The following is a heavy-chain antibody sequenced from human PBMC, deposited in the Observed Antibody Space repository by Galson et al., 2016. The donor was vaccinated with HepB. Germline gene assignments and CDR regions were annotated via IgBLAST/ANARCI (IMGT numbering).Heavy chain of an antibody. CDR1: GYTFTIYG. J-gene: IGHJ4*02. CDR3: ARDRDAVPYYFDN. Sequence: SVKVSCKASGYTFTIYGITWVRQAPGQGLEWMGWISPYNGNTKSAQKFQGRVTMATDTSTSTVYMELRNLRSDDTAFYYCARDRDAVPYYFDNWGQGTLVTVSS. V-gene: IGHV1-18*01. CDR2: ISPYNGNT.